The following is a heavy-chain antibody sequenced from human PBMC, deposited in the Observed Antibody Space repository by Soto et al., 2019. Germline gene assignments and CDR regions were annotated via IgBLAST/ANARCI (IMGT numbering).Heavy chain of an antibody. Sequence: ASVKVSCKASGYTFTSYDINWVRQATGQGLEWMGWMNPNSGNTGYAQKFQGRVTMTRNTSISTAYMELSSLRSEDTAVYYCARAYCSGGSCYYYSYYGIDVWGQGTTVTVSS. CDR2: MNPNSGNT. D-gene: IGHD2-15*01. CDR3: ARAYCSGGSCYYYSYYGIDV. V-gene: IGHV1-8*01. J-gene: IGHJ6*02. CDR1: GYTFTSYD.